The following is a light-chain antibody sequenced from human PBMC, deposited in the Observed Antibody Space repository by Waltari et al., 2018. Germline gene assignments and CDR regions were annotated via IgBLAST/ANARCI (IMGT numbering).Light chain of an antibody. V-gene: IGKV1-33*01. CDR3: QHYHSLPYT. CDR1: QDITTS. CDR2: DAS. J-gene: IGKJ2*01. Sequence: DIQLTQSPSSLSAAVGDRVTITCQATQDITTSLSWFQQKPGKAPQLLIYDASSLQAGAPSRISGTGSGTDFSFTITSLQPEDSATYYCQHYHSLPYTFGRGTKLQIK.